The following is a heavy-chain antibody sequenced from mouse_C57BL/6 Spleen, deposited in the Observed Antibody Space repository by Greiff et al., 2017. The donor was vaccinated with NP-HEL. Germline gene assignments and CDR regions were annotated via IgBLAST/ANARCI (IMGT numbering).Heavy chain of an antibody. CDR3: ARCDYDEGGAWFAY. CDR1: GYAFSSYW. D-gene: IGHD2-4*01. V-gene: IGHV1-80*01. J-gene: IGHJ3*01. Sequence: VQLQQSGAELVKPGASVKISCKASGYAFSSYWMNWVKQRPGKGLEWIGQIYPGDGDTNYNGKFKGKATLTADKSSSTAYMQLSSLTSEDSAVYFCARCDYDEGGAWFAYWGQGTLVTVSA. CDR2: IYPGDGDT.